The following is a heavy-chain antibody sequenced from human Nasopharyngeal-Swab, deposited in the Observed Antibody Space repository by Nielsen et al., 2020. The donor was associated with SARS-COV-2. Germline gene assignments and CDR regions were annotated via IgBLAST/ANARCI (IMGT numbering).Heavy chain of an antibody. D-gene: IGHD3-10*01. V-gene: IGHV3-15*01. CDR3: TTDGMVRVS. J-gene: IGHJ5*02. Sequence: WIRQPPGKGLEWVGRIKSKTDGGTTDYAAPVKGRFTISRDDSKNTLYLQMNSLKTEDTAVYHCTTDGMVRVSWGQGTLVTVSS. CDR2: IKSKTDGGTT.